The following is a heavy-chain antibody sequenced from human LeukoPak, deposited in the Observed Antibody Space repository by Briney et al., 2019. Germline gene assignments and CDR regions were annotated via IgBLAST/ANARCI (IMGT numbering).Heavy chain of an antibody. Sequence: GGSLRLSCAASGFTVSSTYMSWVRQTPGKGLEWVSVIYSGGKVYYIDSVKGRFTISRDTSKNTLYLQMNSLRADDTAVYFCARGTNWSPLDLDYWGQGTQVTVSS. D-gene: IGHD1-20*01. V-gene: IGHV3-53*01. CDR1: GFTVSSTY. CDR2: IYSGGKV. CDR3: ARGTNWSPLDLDY. J-gene: IGHJ4*02.